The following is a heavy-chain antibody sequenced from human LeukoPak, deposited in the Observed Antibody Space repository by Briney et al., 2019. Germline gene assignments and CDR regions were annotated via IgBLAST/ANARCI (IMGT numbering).Heavy chain of an antibody. Sequence: GGSLRLSCEASGFTFGSYWMNWVRQAPGMGLEWVANIKLDGSEKYYADSVKGRFTISRDNARNSLYVQMNSLRVEDTGVYYCARDSGLTGYDLLDYWGQGTLVTVSS. CDR2: IKLDGSEK. J-gene: IGHJ4*02. V-gene: IGHV3-7*01. D-gene: IGHD5-12*01. CDR1: GFTFGSYW. CDR3: ARDSGLTGYDLLDY.